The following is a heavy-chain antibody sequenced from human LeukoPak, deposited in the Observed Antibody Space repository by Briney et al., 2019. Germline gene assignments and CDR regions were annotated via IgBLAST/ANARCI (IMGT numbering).Heavy chain of an antibody. CDR3: ARWMVRGVPYDAFDI. CDR1: GYTFTGYY. J-gene: IGHJ3*02. V-gene: IGHV1-2*02. Sequence: ASVKVSCKASGYTFTGYYMHWVRQAPGQGLEWMGWINPNSGGTNYAQKFQGRVTMTRDTSISTAYMELSRLRSDDTAVYYCARWMVRGVPYDAFDIWGQGTMVTVSS. D-gene: IGHD3-10*01. CDR2: INPNSGGT.